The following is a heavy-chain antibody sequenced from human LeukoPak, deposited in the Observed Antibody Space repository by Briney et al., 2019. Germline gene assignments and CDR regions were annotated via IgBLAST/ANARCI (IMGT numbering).Heavy chain of an antibody. CDR1: GFTFRSYS. J-gene: IGHJ4*02. CDR2: ISSSSTYI. Sequence: PGGSLRLSCAASGFTFRSYSMHWVRQAPGKGLEWVSSISSSSTYIYYADSMKGRFTISRDNAKNSLYLQMNSLRAEDTAVYYCARDIRYGDYINFDYWGQGTLVTVSS. CDR3: ARDIRYGDYINFDY. V-gene: IGHV3-21*01. D-gene: IGHD4-17*01.